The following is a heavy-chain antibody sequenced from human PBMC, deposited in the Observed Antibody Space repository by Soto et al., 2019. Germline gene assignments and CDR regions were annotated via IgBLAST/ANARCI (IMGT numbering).Heavy chain of an antibody. CDR3: ARGSYGLGLNDY. V-gene: IGHV1-69*01. J-gene: IGHJ4*02. CDR2: IIPIFGTA. D-gene: IGHD5-18*01. Sequence: QVQLVQTGAEVKKPGSSVKVSCKASGRTFSSYALTWVRQAPGQGREGMGGIIPIFGTANYAQKFQGRVTITADEYTSTAYMERRSLRSEDTAVYYCARGSYGLGLNDYWGQGTLVTVSS. CDR1: GRTFSSYA.